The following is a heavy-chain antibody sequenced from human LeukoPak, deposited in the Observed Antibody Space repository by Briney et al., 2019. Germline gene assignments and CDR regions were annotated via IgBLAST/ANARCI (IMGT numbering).Heavy chain of an antibody. CDR2: ISGSGRST. Sequence: GGSLRLSCAASGFTFNTYAMSWVRQAPGKGLEWVSAISGSGRSTYYADSVKGRFIISRDNSKNTLILQMNSLRAEDTAVYYCARRAGRDSSGYENWFDPWGQGTLVTVSS. CDR3: ARRAGRDSSGYENWFDP. J-gene: IGHJ5*02. CDR1: GFTFNTYA. D-gene: IGHD3-22*01. V-gene: IGHV3-23*01.